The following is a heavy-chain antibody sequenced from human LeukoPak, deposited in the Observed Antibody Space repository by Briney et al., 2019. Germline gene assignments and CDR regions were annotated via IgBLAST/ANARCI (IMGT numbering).Heavy chain of an antibody. J-gene: IGHJ5*02. D-gene: IGHD6-6*01. Sequence: PGGSLRLSCAASGFSFSSYEMNWVRQAPGQGLEWISSIRSGGTTMFYADSVRGRFTIFRDNAKSSLYLQMNSLRAEDTAVYYCARDPRLDQWGQGTLVTVSS. V-gene: IGHV3-48*03. CDR3: ARDPRLDQ. CDR1: GFSFSSYE. CDR2: IRSGGTTM.